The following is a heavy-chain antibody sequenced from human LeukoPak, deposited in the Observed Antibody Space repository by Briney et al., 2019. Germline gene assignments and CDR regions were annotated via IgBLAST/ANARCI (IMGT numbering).Heavy chain of an antibody. CDR2: MNPNSGDT. Sequence: ASVKVSCKTSGYTFTNYDINWVRQATGRGLEWMGWMNPNSGDTGYAHKFQGRVTMTANTSINTAYMELSSLRSEDTAVYYCARMHYYDSGGSNWFDPWGQGTLVTVSS. CDR3: ARMHYYDSGGSNWFDP. CDR1: GYTFTNYD. D-gene: IGHD3-10*01. J-gene: IGHJ5*02. V-gene: IGHV1-8*01.